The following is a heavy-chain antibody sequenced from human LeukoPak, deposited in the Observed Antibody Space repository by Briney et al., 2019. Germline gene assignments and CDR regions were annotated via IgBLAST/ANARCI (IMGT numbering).Heavy chain of an antibody. CDR3: ERQGRGRTPDY. V-gene: IGHV4-39*01. CDR2: MSYSGNT. J-gene: IGHJ4*02. Sequence: ASETLSLTCTVSDVSISSSPYYWGWIRQPPGKGLEWIGSMSYSGNTNYSPSLKSRLTMSVDTSKNQFSLNLSSVTAADTAVYFCERQGRGRTPDYWGQGTLVTVSS. D-gene: IGHD1-14*01. CDR1: DVSISSSPYY.